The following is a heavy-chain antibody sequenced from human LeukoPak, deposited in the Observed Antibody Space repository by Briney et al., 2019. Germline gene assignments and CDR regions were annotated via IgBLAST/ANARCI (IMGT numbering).Heavy chain of an antibody. CDR2: IYYSGST. D-gene: IGHD5-24*01. CDR1: GGSISSSSYY. Sequence: SETLSLTCTVSGGSISSSSYYWGWIRQPPGKGLEWIGSIYYSGSTYYNPSLKSRVTISVDTSKNQFSLKLSSVTAADTAVYYCARLKRDGYNSPYFDYWGQGTLVTVSS. V-gene: IGHV4-39*01. CDR3: ARLKRDGYNSPYFDY. J-gene: IGHJ4*02.